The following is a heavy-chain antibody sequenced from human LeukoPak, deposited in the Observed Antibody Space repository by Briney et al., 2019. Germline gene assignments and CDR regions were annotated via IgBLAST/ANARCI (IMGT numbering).Heavy chain of an antibody. Sequence: GRSLRLSCAASGFTFSTYGMHWVRQAPGKGLEWVATISYDGSNKYYGDSVKGRFTFSRDNSKNTLYLQVNSLRAEDTAVYYCAKDLQQQLADLYYYYGMDVWGQGTTVTVSS. V-gene: IGHV3-30*18. CDR3: AKDLQQQLADLYYYYGMDV. J-gene: IGHJ6*02. CDR2: ISYDGSNK. D-gene: IGHD6-13*01. CDR1: GFTFSTYG.